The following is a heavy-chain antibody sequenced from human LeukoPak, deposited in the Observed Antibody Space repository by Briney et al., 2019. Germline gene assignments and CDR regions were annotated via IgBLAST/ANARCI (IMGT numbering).Heavy chain of an antibody. CDR2: IYYSGST. Sequence: SQTLSLTCTVSGGSISSGGYYWSWIRQHPGKGLEWIGYIYYSGSTCYNPSLKSRVTISVDTSKNQFSLKLSSVTAADTAVYYCARTHIVATSLFDYWGQGTLVTVSS. V-gene: IGHV4-31*03. CDR1: GGSISSGGYY. CDR3: ARTHIVATSLFDY. J-gene: IGHJ4*02. D-gene: IGHD5-12*01.